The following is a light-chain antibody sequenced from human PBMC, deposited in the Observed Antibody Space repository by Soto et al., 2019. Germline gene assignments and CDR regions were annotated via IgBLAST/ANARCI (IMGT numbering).Light chain of an antibody. Sequence: EIVLTQSPGTLSLSPGERATLSCRASQSVTSNYLAWYQQKPSQAPRLLIYAASRRAPGIPDRFSASGSGTDFTLTISRLEPEDFAVYFCQQYGTSPPWTFGQGAKVDIK. CDR3: QQYGTSPPWT. V-gene: IGKV3-20*01. J-gene: IGKJ1*01. CDR2: AAS. CDR1: QSVTSNY.